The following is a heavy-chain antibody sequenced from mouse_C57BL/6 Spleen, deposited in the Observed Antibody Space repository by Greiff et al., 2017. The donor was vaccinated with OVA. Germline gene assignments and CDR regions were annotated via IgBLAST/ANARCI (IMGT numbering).Heavy chain of an antibody. J-gene: IGHJ2*01. CDR1: GYTFTSYW. D-gene: IGHD1-1*01. Sequence: VQLQQPGAELVMPGASVKLSCKASGYTFTSYWMHWVKQRPGQGLEWIGEIDPSDSYTNYNQKFKGKSTLTVDKSSSTAYMQLSSLTSEDSAVYYCAIWGTTVVAPFDYWGQGTTLTVSS. V-gene: IGHV1-69*01. CDR2: IDPSDSYT. CDR3: AIWGTTVVAPFDY.